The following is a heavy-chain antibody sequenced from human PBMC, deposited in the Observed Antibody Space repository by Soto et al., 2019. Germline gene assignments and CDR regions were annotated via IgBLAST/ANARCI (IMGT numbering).Heavy chain of an antibody. D-gene: IGHD3-3*01. Sequence: SETLSLTCTVSGGSISSYYWSWIRQPPGKGLEWIGYIYYSGSTNYNPSLKSRVTISVDTSKNQFSLKLSSVTAADTAVYYCARGMPPEYYDFSSGYPHYYGMDVWGQGTTVTVSS. CDR3: ARGMPPEYYDFSSGYPHYYGMDV. CDR2: IYYSGST. V-gene: IGHV4-59*01. CDR1: GGSISSYY. J-gene: IGHJ6*02.